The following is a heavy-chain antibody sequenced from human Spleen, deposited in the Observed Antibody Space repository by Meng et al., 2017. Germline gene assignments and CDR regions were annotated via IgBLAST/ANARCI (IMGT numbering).Heavy chain of an antibody. CDR2: INHSGST. Sequence: QVQLQQWGAGLLKPSETLSLTCVVSGGSFSDYYWGWIRQPPGKGLEWIGEINHSGSTNYNPSLESRATISVDMSQNNLSLKLSSVTAADSAVYYCARGPTTMAHDFDYWGQGTLVTVSS. D-gene: IGHD4-11*01. CDR1: GGSFSDYY. J-gene: IGHJ4*02. V-gene: IGHV4-34*01. CDR3: ARGPTTMAHDFDY.